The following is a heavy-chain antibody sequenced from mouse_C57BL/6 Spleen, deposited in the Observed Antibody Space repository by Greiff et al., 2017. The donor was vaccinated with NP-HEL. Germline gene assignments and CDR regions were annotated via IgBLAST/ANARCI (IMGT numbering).Heavy chain of an antibody. V-gene: IGHV14-2*01. Sequence: EVQLVESGAELVKPGASVKLSCTASGFNIKDYYMHWVKQRTEQGLEWIGRIDPEDGETKYAPKFQGKATITADTSSNTAYLQLSSLTAEDTAVYYCARGGTTVVATDAMDYWGQGTSVTVSS. CDR3: ARGGTTVVATDAMDY. D-gene: IGHD1-1*01. CDR1: GFNIKDYY. J-gene: IGHJ4*01. CDR2: IDPEDGET.